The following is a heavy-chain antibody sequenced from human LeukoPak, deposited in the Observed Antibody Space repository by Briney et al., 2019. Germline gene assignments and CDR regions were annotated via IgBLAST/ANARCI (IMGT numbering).Heavy chain of an antibody. J-gene: IGHJ3*02. D-gene: IGHD3-22*01. Sequence: SVKVSCKASGGTFSSYAISWVRQAPGQGLEWMGRIIPILGIANYAQKFQGRVTITADKSTSTACMELSSLRSEDTAVYYCARGNNYYDSSGYYAFDIWGQGTMVTVSS. V-gene: IGHV1-69*04. CDR2: IIPILGIA. CDR1: GGTFSSYA. CDR3: ARGNNYYDSSGYYAFDI.